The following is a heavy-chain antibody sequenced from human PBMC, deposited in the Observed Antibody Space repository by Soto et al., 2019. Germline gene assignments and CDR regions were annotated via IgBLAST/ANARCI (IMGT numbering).Heavy chain of an antibody. CDR3: ARQPNDFWSGRSNWFDP. J-gene: IGHJ5*02. Sequence: SETLSLTCTVSGGSISSSSYYWGWIRQPPGKGLEWIGSIYYSGSTYYNPSLKSRVTISVDTSKNQFSLKLSSVTAADTAVYNCARQPNDFWSGRSNWFDPWGQGTLVTVSS. D-gene: IGHD3-3*01. V-gene: IGHV4-39*01. CDR1: GGSISSSSYY. CDR2: IYYSGST.